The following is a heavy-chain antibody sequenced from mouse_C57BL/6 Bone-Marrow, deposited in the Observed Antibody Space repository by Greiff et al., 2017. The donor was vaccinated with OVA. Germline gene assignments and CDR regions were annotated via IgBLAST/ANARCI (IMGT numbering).Heavy chain of an antibody. CDR1: GLTFSDYY. CDR2: INYDGSST. V-gene: IGHV5-16*01. D-gene: IGHD1-1*01. J-gene: IGHJ1*03. CDR3: ARDHPTRGYFDV. Sequence: DVKLVESEGGLVQPGSSMKLSCTASGLTFSDYYMAWVRQVPEKGLEWVANINYDGSSTYYLDSLKSRFIISRDNAKNILYLQMSSLKSEDTATYYCARDHPTRGYFDVWGTGTTVTVSS.